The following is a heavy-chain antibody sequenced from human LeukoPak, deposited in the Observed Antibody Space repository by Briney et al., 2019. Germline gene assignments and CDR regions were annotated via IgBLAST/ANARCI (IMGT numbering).Heavy chain of an antibody. J-gene: IGHJ6*03. D-gene: IGHD5-24*01. CDR3: ARRRGDMTTIPDYHYYYMTS. Sequence: PSGTLSLTCTVSGASISTYSWSWIRQPPGKGLEWIGYIYLSGNTDIHPSLKSRGTISRDTSKNQFSLKLSSVTAADTAVYYCARRRGDMTTIPDYHYYYMTSGARGPRSPSP. V-gene: IGHV4-4*09. CDR1: GASISTYS. CDR2: IYLSGNT.